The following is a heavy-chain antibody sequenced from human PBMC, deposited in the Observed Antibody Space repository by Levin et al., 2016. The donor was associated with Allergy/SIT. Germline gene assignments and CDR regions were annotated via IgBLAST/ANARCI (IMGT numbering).Heavy chain of an antibody. CDR3: ARLGCSGGDCYFYYYGMDV. D-gene: IGHD2-21*02. CDR2: IYPGDSDT. J-gene: IGHJ6*02. Sequence: GESLKISCKGSGYSFTSYWIGWVRQMPGKGLEWMGIIYPGDSDTRYSPSFQGQVTISADKSISTAYLQWSSLKASDTALYYCARLGCSGGDCYFYYYGMDVWGQGTTVTVSS. CDR1: GYSFTSYW. V-gene: IGHV5-51*01.